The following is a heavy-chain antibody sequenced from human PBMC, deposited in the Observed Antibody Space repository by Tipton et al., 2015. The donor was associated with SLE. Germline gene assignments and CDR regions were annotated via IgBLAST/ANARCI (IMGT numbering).Heavy chain of an antibody. CDR1: GGSFSGYY. J-gene: IGHJ3*02. CDR3: ARRPGAFDI. CDR2: INHSGST. Sequence: TLSLTCAVYGGSFSGYYWSWIRQPPGKGLEWIGEINHSGSTNYNPSLKSRVTISVDTSKNQFSLKLSSVTAADTAVYYCARRPGAFDIWGKGTMVTVSS. V-gene: IGHV4-34*01. D-gene: IGHD3-10*01.